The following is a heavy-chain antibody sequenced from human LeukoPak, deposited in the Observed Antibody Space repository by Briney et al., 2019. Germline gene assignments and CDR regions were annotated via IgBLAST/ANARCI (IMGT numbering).Heavy chain of an antibody. D-gene: IGHD2-15*01. Sequence: GGSLRLSCAASGFTFSSYAMSWVRQAPGKGLEWVANIKQDGSETYYLDSVRGRFTISRDNAKNSMYLQMNSLSAEDTAVYYCVGCSGGTCSDFDYWGRGTLVTVSS. V-gene: IGHV3-7*01. J-gene: IGHJ4*02. CDR2: IKQDGSET. CDR3: VGCSGGTCSDFDY. CDR1: GFTFSSYA.